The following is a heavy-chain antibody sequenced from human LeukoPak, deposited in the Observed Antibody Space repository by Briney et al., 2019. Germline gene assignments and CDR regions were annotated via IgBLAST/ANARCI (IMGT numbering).Heavy chain of an antibody. CDR1: GGSFSGYY. CDR3: ARYRNWNYPPGTQRFDY. CDR2: INHSGST. J-gene: IGHJ4*02. V-gene: IGHV4-34*01. D-gene: IGHD1-7*01. Sequence: SETLSLTCAVYGGSFSGYYWSWIRQPPGKGLEWIEEINHSGSTNYNPSLKSRVTISVDTSKNQFSLKLSSVTAADTAVYYCARYRNWNYPPGTQRFDYWGQGTLVTVSS.